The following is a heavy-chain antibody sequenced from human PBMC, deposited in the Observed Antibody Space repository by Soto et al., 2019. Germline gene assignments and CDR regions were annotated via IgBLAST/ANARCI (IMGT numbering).Heavy chain of an antibody. V-gene: IGHV2-5*02. CDR1: GFSLSTSGVG. J-gene: IGHJ5*02. D-gene: IGHD4-17*01. CDR2: IYWDDDK. Sequence: QITLKESGPTLVKPTQTLTLTCTFSGFSLSTSGVGVGWIRQPPGKALEWLALIYWDDDKRYSPSLKSRLTIAKDTSKNQVVLTMTNMDPVDTATYYCAHSLMTPVTTIWFDPWGQGTLVTVSS. CDR3: AHSLMTPVTTIWFDP.